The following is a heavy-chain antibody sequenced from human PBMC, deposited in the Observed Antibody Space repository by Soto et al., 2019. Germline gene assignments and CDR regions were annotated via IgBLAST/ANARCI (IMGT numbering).Heavy chain of an antibody. CDR1: GFTFSSYG. CDR2: IWYGGSNK. V-gene: IGHV3-33*01. D-gene: IGHD3-22*01. J-gene: IGHJ4*02. CDR3: ARGGVDDSSGYYPPNFDY. Sequence: QVQLVESGGGVVQPGRSLRLSCAASGFTFSSYGMHWVRQAPGKGLEWVAGIWYGGSNKYYADSVKGRFTISRDNSKNTLYLQMNSLSAEDTAVYYCARGGVDDSSGYYPPNFDYWGQGTLVTVS.